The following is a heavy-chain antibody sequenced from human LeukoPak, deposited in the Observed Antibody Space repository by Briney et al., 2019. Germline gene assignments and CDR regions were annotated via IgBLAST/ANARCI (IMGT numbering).Heavy chain of an antibody. CDR2: MTTSGNTI. V-gene: IGHV3-48*02. CDR1: GITFSGYS. J-gene: IGHJ4*02. Sequence: GGSLRLSCVVSGITFSGYSMIWVRQAPGKGLEWLSFMTTSGNTIFYAESVKERFTISRDNAKKTLYLQMNSLRDEDTAVYYCARVGGATAVTMYFEYWGQGTLVTDSS. CDR3: ARVGGATAVTMYFEY. D-gene: IGHD1-26*01.